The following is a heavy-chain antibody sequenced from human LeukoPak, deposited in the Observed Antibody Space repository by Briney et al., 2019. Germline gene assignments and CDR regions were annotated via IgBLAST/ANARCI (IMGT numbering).Heavy chain of an antibody. V-gene: IGHV1-2*02. CDR3: ARNYLGLAY. CDR1: GYTFTAYQ. Sequence: GASVKVSCRASGYTFTAYQIYWVRQAPGQGLEWMGWINPNSGGTNYAQNFQGRVTMTRDTSISTAYMELSSLKSDDTAVYYCARNYLGLAYWGQGTLVTVSS. CDR2: INPNSGGT. D-gene: IGHD3-16*01. J-gene: IGHJ4*02.